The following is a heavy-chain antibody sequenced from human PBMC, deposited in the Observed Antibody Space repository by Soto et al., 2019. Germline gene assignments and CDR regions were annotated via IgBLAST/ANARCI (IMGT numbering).Heavy chain of an antibody. D-gene: IGHD2-2*02. CDR3: AREYTAWPLAYGLDV. V-gene: IGHV3-21*01. Sequence: GSLRLSCVGSVFTFSTYSINWVRQAPGKGLEWVSSISSRRDSYYADSVKGRFTISRDNAKNSVSLQMNSLRAEDTAVYYCAREYTAWPLAYGLDVWGQGTTVTVSS. CDR1: VFTFSTYS. CDR2: ISSRRDS. J-gene: IGHJ6*02.